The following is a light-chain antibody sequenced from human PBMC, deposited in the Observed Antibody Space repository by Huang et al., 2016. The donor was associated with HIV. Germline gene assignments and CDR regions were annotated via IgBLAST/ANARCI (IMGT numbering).Light chain of an antibody. V-gene: IGKV1-5*01. CDR1: QTMSMW. Sequence: DIQMTQSPSILSASLGDRVTITCRASQTMSMWLAWYRQRPGTAPQLLIYDSSTVEIGVPSRFSGSGSETEFTLTINKLQADDFATYYCQQYESFPWTFGQGT. J-gene: IGKJ1*01. CDR2: DSS. CDR3: QQYESFPWT.